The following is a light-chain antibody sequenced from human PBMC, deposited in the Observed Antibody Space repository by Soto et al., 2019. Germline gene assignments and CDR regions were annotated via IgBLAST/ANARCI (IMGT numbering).Light chain of an antibody. V-gene: IGKV2-28*01. CDR3: MQALLAPYT. Sequence: DIVMTQSPLSLPVTPGESASVSCRSSQSLLHSDGYNYVDWYLQRPGQSPQLLIYLGSNRASGVHDRFSGSGSGTVFTLKISRLEAEDVGVYYCMQALLAPYTFGQGTKLE. J-gene: IGKJ2*01. CDR1: QSLLHSDGYNY. CDR2: LGS.